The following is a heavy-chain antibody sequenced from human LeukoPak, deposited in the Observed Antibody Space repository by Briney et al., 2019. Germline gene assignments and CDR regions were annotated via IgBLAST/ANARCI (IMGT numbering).Heavy chain of an antibody. CDR1: GYSFTSYY. D-gene: IGHD6-13*01. Sequence: GESLKISCRGSGYSFTSYYIGWVHQMPGKGLEWMGITYPGDSDTRYSPSFQGQVTISADKSISTAYLQWSSLKASDTAMYYCARREAASYYFDYWGQGTLVTVSS. CDR3: ARREAASYYFDY. V-gene: IGHV5-51*07. J-gene: IGHJ4*02. CDR2: TYPGDSDT.